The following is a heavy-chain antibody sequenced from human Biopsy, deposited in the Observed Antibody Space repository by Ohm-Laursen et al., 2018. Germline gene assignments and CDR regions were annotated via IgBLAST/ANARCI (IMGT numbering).Heavy chain of an antibody. CDR2: IYYTGKT. J-gene: IGHJ6*02. D-gene: IGHD6-19*01. V-gene: IGHV4-59*11. Sequence: ETLSLTCTVSGGSMSDHYWSWLRQTPGKGLEWLGYIYYTGKTTFNPSLESRITISVDTSKNKFSLQLDSMTAADTAVFYCGRVWLWRGYGMDVWGQGTTATVSS. CDR1: GGSMSDHY. CDR3: GRVWLWRGYGMDV.